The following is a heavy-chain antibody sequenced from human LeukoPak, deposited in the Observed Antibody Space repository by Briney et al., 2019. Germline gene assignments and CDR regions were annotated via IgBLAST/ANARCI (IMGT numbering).Heavy chain of an antibody. CDR2: ISWSGGGI. J-gene: IGHJ4*02. CDR3: AKDSDSSCSGDY. CDR1: GFTFGDYA. V-gene: IGHV3-9*01. Sequence: GGSPRLSCTASGFTFGDYAMYWVRQAPGKGLHWVSGISWSGGGIGYADSVKGRFTISRDNAKNTLYLQMNSLRAEDTAVYYCAKDSDSSCSGDYWGQGTLVTVSS. D-gene: IGHD3-22*01.